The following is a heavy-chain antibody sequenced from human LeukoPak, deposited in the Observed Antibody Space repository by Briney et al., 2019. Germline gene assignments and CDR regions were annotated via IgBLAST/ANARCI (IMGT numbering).Heavy chain of an antibody. CDR3: AREFPPPDAFDI. CDR1: GGTFSSYA. J-gene: IGHJ3*02. CDR2: IIPIFGTA. Sequence: ASVKVSCKASGGTFSSYAISWVRQAPGQGLEWMGGIIPIFGTANYAQKFQGRVTITADDSTSTAYMELSSLRSEDTAVYYCAREFPPPDAFDIWGQGTIVTVSS. V-gene: IGHV1-69*13.